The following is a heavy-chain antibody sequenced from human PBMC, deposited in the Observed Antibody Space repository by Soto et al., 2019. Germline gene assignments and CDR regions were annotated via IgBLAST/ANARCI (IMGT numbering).Heavy chain of an antibody. J-gene: IGHJ6*02. V-gene: IGHV3-13*01. CDR2: IGTAGDT. CDR1: GFTFSSYD. CDR3: ARGDSSGWYDYYYYGMDV. D-gene: IGHD6-19*01. Sequence: EVQLVESGGGLVQPGGSLRLSCAASGFTFSSYDMHWVRQATGKGLEWVSAIGTAGDTYYPGSVKGRFTISRENAKNSLYLQMNSLRAGDTAVYYCARGDSSGWYDYYYYGMDVWGQGTTVTVSS.